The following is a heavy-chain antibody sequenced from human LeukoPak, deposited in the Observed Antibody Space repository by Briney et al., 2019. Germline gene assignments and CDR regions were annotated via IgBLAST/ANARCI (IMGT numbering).Heavy chain of an antibody. D-gene: IGHD4-17*01. CDR3: ARFTVTTPNDAFDI. CDR2: IYYCGST. CDR1: GGSISSSSYY. V-gene: IGHV4-39*07. J-gene: IGHJ3*02. Sequence: SETLSLTCTVSGGSISSSSYYWGWIRQPPGKGLEWIGSIYYCGSTYYNPSLKSRVTISVDTSKNQFSLKLSSVTAADTAVYYCARFTVTTPNDAFDIWGQGTMVTVSS.